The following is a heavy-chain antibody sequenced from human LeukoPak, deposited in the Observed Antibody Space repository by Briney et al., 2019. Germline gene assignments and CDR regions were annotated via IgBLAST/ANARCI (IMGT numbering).Heavy chain of an antibody. Sequence: PSETLSLTCTVSGGSISRYYCSWIRQPPGKGLEWIGEINHSGSTNYNPSLKSRVTISVDTSKNQFSLKLSSVTAADTAVYYCARGSKSYYDSSGYFIRASYFDYWGQGTLVTVSS. CDR2: INHSGST. CDR3: ARGSKSYYDSSGYFIRASYFDY. CDR1: GGSISRYY. V-gene: IGHV4-34*01. D-gene: IGHD3-22*01. J-gene: IGHJ4*02.